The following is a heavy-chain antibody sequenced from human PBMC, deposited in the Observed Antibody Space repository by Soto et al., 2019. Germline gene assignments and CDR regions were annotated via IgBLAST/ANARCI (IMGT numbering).Heavy chain of an antibody. CDR1: GGSISSYY. CDR2: IYYSGST. V-gene: IGHV4-59*01. J-gene: IGHJ6*02. D-gene: IGHD3-3*01. Sequence: SETLSLTCPVSGGSISSYYWSWIRQPPGKGLEWIGYIYYSGSTNYNPSLKSRVTISVDTSKNQFSLKLSSVTAADTAVYYCARDRRENYDFWSGYPYGMDVWGQGTTVTVSS. CDR3: ARDRRENYDFWSGYPYGMDV.